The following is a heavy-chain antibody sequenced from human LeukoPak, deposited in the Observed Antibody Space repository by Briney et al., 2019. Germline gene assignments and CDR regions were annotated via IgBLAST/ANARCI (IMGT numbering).Heavy chain of an antibody. CDR2: IYYSGST. Sequence: SETLSLTCTVSGGSISSSSYYWGWVRQPPGKGLEWIANIYYSGSTYYTPSLRSRVTISVDTSKNQFSLKLTSVTAADTAVYYCARHASVSGNWPRPLDYWGQGSLVTVSS. J-gene: IGHJ4*02. D-gene: IGHD3-3*01. CDR1: GGSISSSSYY. CDR3: ARHASVSGNWPRPLDY. V-gene: IGHV4-39*01.